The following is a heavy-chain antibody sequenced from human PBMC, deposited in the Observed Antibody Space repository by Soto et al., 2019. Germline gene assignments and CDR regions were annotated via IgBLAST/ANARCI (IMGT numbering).Heavy chain of an antibody. D-gene: IGHD6-19*01. Sequence: SETLSLTCTVSGGSISSYYWSWIRQPPGKGLEWIGYIYYSGSTNYNPSLKSRVTISVDTSKNQFSLKLSSVTAADTAVYYCARERDSSGWYIDYWGQGTLVTVSS. CDR2: IYYSGST. V-gene: IGHV4-59*01. J-gene: IGHJ4*02. CDR1: GGSISSYY. CDR3: ARERDSSGWYIDY.